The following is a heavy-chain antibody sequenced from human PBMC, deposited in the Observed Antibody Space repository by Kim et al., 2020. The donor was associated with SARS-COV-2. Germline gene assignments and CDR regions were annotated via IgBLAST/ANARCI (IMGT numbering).Heavy chain of an antibody. CDR3: ARHTAYYYGSGSYYNVEDGTDAFDI. V-gene: IGHV4-39*01. CDR2: IYYSGST. Sequence: SETLSLTCTVSGGSISSSSYYWGWIRQPPGKGLEWIGSIYYSGSTYYNPSLKSRVTISVDTSKNQFSLKLSSVTAADTAVYYCARHTAYYYGSGSYYNVEDGTDAFDIWGQGTMVTVSS. D-gene: IGHD3-10*01. CDR1: GGSISSSSYY. J-gene: IGHJ3*02.